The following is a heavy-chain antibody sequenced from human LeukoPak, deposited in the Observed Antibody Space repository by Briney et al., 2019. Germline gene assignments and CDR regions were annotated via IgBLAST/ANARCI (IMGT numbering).Heavy chain of an antibody. CDR3: AKDQGITIFGVVISPDGMDV. Sequence: GGSLRLSCAASGFTFSSYGMHWVRQAPGKGLEWVAVISYDGSNKYYADSVKGRFTISRDNSKNTLYLQMNSLRAEDTAVYYCAKDQGITIFGVVISPDGMDVWGQGTTVTVSS. CDR2: ISYDGSNK. D-gene: IGHD3-3*01. V-gene: IGHV3-30*18. CDR1: GFTFSSYG. J-gene: IGHJ6*02.